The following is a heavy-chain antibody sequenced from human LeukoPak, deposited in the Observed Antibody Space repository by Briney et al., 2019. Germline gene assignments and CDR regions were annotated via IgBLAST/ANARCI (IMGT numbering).Heavy chain of an antibody. V-gene: IGHV4-59*01. CDR2: IYYSGST. Sequence: SETLSLTCAVYGGSFSGYYWSWIRQPPGKGLEWIGYIYYSGSTNYNPSLKSRVTISVDTSKNQFSLKLSSVTAADTAVYYCARGHYYDSSVVDYWGQGTLVTVSS. CDR3: ARGHYYDSSVVDY. D-gene: IGHD3-22*01. CDR1: GGSFSGYY. J-gene: IGHJ4*02.